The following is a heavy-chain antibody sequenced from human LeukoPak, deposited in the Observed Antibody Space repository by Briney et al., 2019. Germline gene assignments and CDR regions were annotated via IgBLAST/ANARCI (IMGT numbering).Heavy chain of an antibody. CDR1: GFTFSSYG. CDR2: ISGSGGST. J-gene: IGHJ4*02. CDR3: AKDQGVSRYYDSSGYYYDY. D-gene: IGHD3-22*01. V-gene: IGHV3-23*01. Sequence: GGSLRLSCAASGFTFSSYGMSWVRQAPGKGLEWVSAISGSGGSTYYADSVKGRFTISRDNSKNTLYLQMNSLRAEDTAVYYCAKDQGVSRYYDSSGYYYDYWGQGTLVTVSS.